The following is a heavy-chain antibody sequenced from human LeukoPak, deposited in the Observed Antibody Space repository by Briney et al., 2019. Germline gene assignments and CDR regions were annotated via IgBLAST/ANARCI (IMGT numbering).Heavy chain of an antibody. CDR2: IWYDGSNK. Sequence: GGSLRLSCAASGFTFSSYGMHWVRQAPGKGLEWVAVIWYDGSNKYYADSVKGRFTISRDNSKNTLYLQINSLRAEDTAVYYCARGDPTVTTLFGHWGQGTLVTVSS. J-gene: IGHJ4*02. D-gene: IGHD4-17*01. V-gene: IGHV3-33*01. CDR3: ARGDPTVTTLFGH. CDR1: GFTFSSYG.